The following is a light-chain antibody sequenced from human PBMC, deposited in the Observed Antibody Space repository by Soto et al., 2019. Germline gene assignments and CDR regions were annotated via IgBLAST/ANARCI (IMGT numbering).Light chain of an antibody. CDR2: GAS. CDR3: QQRSNWPIT. Sequence: IAWTQSPGSLSLSPGESATLSCKSSQRVRSSYLAWYQQKPGQAPRLLIYGASSRATGIPDRCSGSRSGTDCTLTISRLEPEDVAVYYCQQRSNWPITLGQGTRLEIK. V-gene: IGKV3D-20*02. CDR1: QRVRSSY. J-gene: IGKJ5*01.